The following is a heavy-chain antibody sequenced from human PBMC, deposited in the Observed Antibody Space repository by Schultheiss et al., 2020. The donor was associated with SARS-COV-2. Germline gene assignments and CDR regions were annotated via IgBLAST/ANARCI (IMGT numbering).Heavy chain of an antibody. CDR3: ARDGDGPYDILTGYYWDFDY. CDR2: IDQRGSEF. CDR1: GFTFSSHW. J-gene: IGHJ4*02. D-gene: IGHD3-9*01. Sequence: GGSLRLSCAASGFTFSSHWMTWLRQAPGKGPEWVANIDQRGSEFYYLDSVKGRFTISRDNSKNTLYLQMNSLRAEDTAVYYCARDGDGPYDILTGYYWDFDYWGQGTLVTVSS. V-gene: IGHV3-7*01.